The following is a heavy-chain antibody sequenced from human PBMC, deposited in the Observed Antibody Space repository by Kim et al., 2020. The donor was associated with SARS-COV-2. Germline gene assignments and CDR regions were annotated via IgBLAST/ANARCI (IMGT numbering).Heavy chain of an antibody. CDR2: MNPNSGNT. D-gene: IGHD3-3*01. J-gene: IGHJ5*02. Sequence: ASVKVSCKASGYTFTSYDINWVRQATGQGLEWMGWMNPNSGNTGYAQKFQGRVTMTRNTSISTAYMELSSLRSEDTAVYYCARGSSLGYYDFWSGYPNNWFDPWGQGTLVTVSS. CDR3: ARGSSLGYYDFWSGYPNNWFDP. CDR1: GYTFTSYD. V-gene: IGHV1-8*01.